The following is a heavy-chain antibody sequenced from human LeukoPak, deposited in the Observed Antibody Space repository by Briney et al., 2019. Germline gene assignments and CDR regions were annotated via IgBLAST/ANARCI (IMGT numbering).Heavy chain of an antibody. D-gene: IGHD1-26*01. J-gene: IGHJ6*03. Sequence: SSETLSLTCTVSGASISSGSNSWGWIRQPAGKGLEWIGRINTSGTTNYNPSLKSRVTVSIDTSKNQFSLKLSSVTAADTAVYYCARGVGAYYMDVWGKGTTVTISS. CDR1: GASISSGSNS. CDR3: ARGVGAYYMDV. V-gene: IGHV4-61*02. CDR2: INTSGTT.